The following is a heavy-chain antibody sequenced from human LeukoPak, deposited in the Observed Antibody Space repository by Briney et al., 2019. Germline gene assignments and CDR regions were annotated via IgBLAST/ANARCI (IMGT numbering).Heavy chain of an antibody. Sequence: SETLSLTCTVSGGSISSYYWSWTRQPPGKGLEWIGYIYYSGSTNYNPSLKSRVTISVDTSKNQFSLKLSSVTAADTAVYYCARDRGVGVDYWGQGTLVTVSS. CDR3: ARDRGVGVDY. V-gene: IGHV4-59*01. J-gene: IGHJ4*02. CDR1: GGSISSYY. CDR2: IYYSGST. D-gene: IGHD1-26*01.